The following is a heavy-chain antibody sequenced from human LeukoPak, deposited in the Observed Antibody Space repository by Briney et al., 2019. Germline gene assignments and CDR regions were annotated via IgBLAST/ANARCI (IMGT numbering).Heavy chain of an antibody. Sequence: PSETLSLTCTVSGGSNSSYYWSWIRQPPGKGLEWIGYIYYSGSTNYNPSLKSRVTISVDTSKNQFSLKLSSVTAADTAVYYCARSEPPSVLSYYYYYGMDVWGQGTTVTVSS. CDR3: ARSEPPSVLSYYYYYGMDV. CDR2: IYYSGST. CDR1: GGSNSSYY. J-gene: IGHJ6*02. D-gene: IGHD2/OR15-2a*01. V-gene: IGHV4-59*01.